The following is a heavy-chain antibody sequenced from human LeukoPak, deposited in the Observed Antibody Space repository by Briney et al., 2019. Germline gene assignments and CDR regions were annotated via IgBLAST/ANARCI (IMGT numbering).Heavy chain of an antibody. CDR3: AKDFRIGYSAHFDY. V-gene: IGHV3-23*01. D-gene: IGHD2-21*01. Sequence: GGSLRLSCAASGFTFSSYWMSWVRQAPEKGLEFVSGIYENGGTTYYADSVKGRFSISRDNSKNTLYLQMDSLRGEDTAVYYCAKDFRIGYSAHFDYWGQGALVTVSS. CDR2: IYENGGTT. CDR1: GFTFSSYW. J-gene: IGHJ4*02.